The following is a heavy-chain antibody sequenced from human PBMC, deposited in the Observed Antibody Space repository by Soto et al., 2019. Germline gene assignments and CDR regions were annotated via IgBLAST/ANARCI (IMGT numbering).Heavy chain of an antibody. CDR3: ARDQCVLRFLSWCYSFDY. D-gene: IGHD3-3*01. Sequence: QVQLVQSGAEVKKPGASVKVSCKASGYTFTSYGISWVRQAPGRELGGLGWISADNGNTNYAQNLQGRVTMTPDTATSTAYMELRSLRSDDTAVYYCARDQCVLRFLSWCYSFDYWGQGHLVTVSS. CDR1: GYTFTSYG. CDR2: ISADNGNT. V-gene: IGHV1-18*01. J-gene: IGHJ4*02.